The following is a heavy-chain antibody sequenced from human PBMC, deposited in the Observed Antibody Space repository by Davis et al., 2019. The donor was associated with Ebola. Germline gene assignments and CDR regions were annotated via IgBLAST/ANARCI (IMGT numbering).Heavy chain of an antibody. Sequence: GESLKISCAASGFTFSSYGMHWVRQAPGKGLEWVAFIRYDGSNKYYADSVKGRFAISRDNSKNTLYLQMNSLRAEDTAVYYCARDRDYDFWSGPFDYWGQGTLVTVSS. CDR1: GFTFSSYG. CDR2: IRYDGSNK. CDR3: ARDRDYDFWSGPFDY. V-gene: IGHV3-30*02. D-gene: IGHD3-3*01. J-gene: IGHJ4*02.